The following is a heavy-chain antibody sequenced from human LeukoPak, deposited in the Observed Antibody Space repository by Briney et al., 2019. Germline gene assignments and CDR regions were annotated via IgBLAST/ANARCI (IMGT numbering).Heavy chain of an antibody. CDR1: GFTFSDYY. CDR3: AREREPVTTEFDY. Sequence: GGSLRLSCAASGFTFSDYYMNWIRQAPGKGLEWVSYISGSGSSTIFYADSVKGRFTISRDNAKNSLYLQMNSLRPEDTAVYYCAREREPVTTEFDYWGQGTLVTVSS. CDR2: ISGSGSSTI. V-gene: IGHV3-11*01. D-gene: IGHD4-17*01. J-gene: IGHJ4*02.